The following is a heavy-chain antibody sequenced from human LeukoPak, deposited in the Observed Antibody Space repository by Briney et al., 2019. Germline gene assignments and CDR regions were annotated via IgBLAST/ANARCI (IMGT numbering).Heavy chain of an antibody. CDR3: ARSVAVARAPDY. CDR2: IIPIFGTA. CDR1: GGTFINYA. J-gene: IGHJ4*02. V-gene: IGHV1-69*13. Sequence: GASVKVSCKASGGTFINYALSWVRQAPGQGLEWMGGIIPIFGTANYAQKFQGRVTITADESTSTAYMELSSLRSEDTAVYYCARSVAVARAPDYWGQGILVTVSS. D-gene: IGHD6-19*01.